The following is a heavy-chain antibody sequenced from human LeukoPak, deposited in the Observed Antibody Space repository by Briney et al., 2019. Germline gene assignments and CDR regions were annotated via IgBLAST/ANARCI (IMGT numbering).Heavy chain of an antibody. CDR2: ISWDGGST. J-gene: IGHJ4*02. Sequence: GGSLRLSCAASGFTFDDYTMHWVRQAPGRGLEWVSLISWDGGSTYYADSVKGRFTISRDNSKNSLYLQMNSLRTEDTALYYCAKSRRRDSGRLDYWGQGTLVTVSS. V-gene: IGHV3-43*01. D-gene: IGHD3-10*01. CDR3: AKSRRRDSGRLDY. CDR1: GFTFDDYT.